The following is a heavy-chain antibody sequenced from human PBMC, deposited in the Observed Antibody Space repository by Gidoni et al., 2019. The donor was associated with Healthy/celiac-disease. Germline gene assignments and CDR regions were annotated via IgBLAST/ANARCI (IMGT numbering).Heavy chain of an antibody. D-gene: IGHD3-22*01. CDR3: TRRRYYDSSGSPESRHPYYFDY. Sequence: EVQLVESGGGLVQPGGSLKLSCAASGFTFSGSAMHWARQASGKGLEWVGRIRSKANSYATAYAASVKGRFTISRDDSKNTAYLQMNSLKTEDTAVYYCTRRRYYDSSGSPESRHPYYFDYWGQGTLVTVSS. J-gene: IGHJ4*02. CDR1: GFTFSGSA. V-gene: IGHV3-73*02. CDR2: IRSKANSYAT.